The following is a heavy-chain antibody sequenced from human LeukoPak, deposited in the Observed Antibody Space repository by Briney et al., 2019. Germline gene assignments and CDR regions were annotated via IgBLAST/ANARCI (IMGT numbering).Heavy chain of an antibody. D-gene: IGHD6-19*01. CDR3: ARVPPYSSGWYSYYYYMDV. J-gene: IGHJ6*03. V-gene: IGHV3-11*01. CDR2: ISSSGSTI. Sequence: GGSLRLSCAASGFTFSDYYMSWIRQAPGKGLEWVSYISSSGSTIYYADSVKGRFTISRDNAKNSLYLQMNSLRAEGTAVYYCARVPPYSSGWYSYYYYMDVWGKGTTVTVSS. CDR1: GFTFSDYY.